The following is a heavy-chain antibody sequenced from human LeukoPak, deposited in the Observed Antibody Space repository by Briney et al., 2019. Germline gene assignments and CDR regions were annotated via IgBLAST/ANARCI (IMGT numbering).Heavy chain of an antibody. CDR1: GGSISSYY. Sequence: PSETLSLTCTVSGGSISSYYWSWIRQPPGKGPEWIGYIYYSGSTNYNPSLKSRVTISVDTSKNQFSLKLSSVTAADTAVYYCASYLGYCSGGSCYNWFDPWGQGTLVTVSS. CDR3: ASYLGYCSGGSCYNWFDP. D-gene: IGHD2-15*01. CDR2: IYYSGST. J-gene: IGHJ5*02. V-gene: IGHV4-59*08.